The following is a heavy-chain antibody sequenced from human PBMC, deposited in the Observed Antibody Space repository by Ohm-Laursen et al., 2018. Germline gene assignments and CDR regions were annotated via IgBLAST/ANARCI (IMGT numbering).Heavy chain of an antibody. CDR2: MNPNSGNT. CDR3: ARAVRNQLVSDY. CDR1: GYTFTSYD. Sequence: ASVKVSCKASGYTFTSYDINWVRQATGQGLEWMGWMNPNSGNTGYVQKFRDRVTMTSDTSISTAYMELYGLTSEDTAAYYCARAVRNQLVSDYWGQGTLVTVSS. V-gene: IGHV1-8*01. J-gene: IGHJ4*02. D-gene: IGHD1-1*01.